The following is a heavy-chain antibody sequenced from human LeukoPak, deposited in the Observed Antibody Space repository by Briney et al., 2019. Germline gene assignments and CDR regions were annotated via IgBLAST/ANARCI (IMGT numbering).Heavy chain of an antibody. D-gene: IGHD6-13*01. Sequence: SETLSLTCTVSGGSISSYCWSWIRQPPGKGLEWIGYIYYSGSTNYNPSLKSRVTISVDTSKNQFSLKLSSVTAADTAVYYCARAAAAGTFHFDYWGQGALVTVSS. CDR3: ARAAAAGTFHFDY. J-gene: IGHJ4*02. CDR1: GGSISSYC. V-gene: IGHV4-59*08. CDR2: IYYSGST.